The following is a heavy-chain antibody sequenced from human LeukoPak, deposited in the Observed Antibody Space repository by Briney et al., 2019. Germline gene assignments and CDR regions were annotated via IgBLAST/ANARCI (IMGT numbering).Heavy chain of an antibody. CDR1: GGTFSSYA. CDR2: IIPIFGTA. V-gene: IGHV1-69*05. J-gene: IGHJ3*02. CDR3: ARGLPQYAFDI. Sequence: SVKVSCKASGGTFSSYAISWVRQAPGQGLEWMGRIIPIFGTANYAQNFQGRVTITTDKSTSTAYMELSSLRSEDTAVYYCARGLPQYAFDIWGQGTMVTVSS. D-gene: IGHD2-15*01.